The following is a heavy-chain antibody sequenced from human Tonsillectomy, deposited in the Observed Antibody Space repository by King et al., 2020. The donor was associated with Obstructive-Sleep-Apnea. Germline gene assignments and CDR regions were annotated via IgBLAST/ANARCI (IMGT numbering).Heavy chain of an antibody. V-gene: IGHV4-38-2*02. J-gene: IGHJ4*02. D-gene: IGHD1-7*01. CDR1: GFSITSGYY. Sequence: VQLQESGPGLVKPSETLSLTCAVSGFSITSGYYWGLRRQPPGKWLEWISSIYHTWNTYYNPSLKSRVIISVDTSKNQFSLKLTSVSAADTAVYYCTREMGELLGFDFWGQGTLVTVSS. CDR2: IYHTWNT. CDR3: TREMGELLGFDF.